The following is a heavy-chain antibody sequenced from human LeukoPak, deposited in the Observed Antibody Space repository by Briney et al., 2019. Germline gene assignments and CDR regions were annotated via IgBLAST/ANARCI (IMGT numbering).Heavy chain of an antibody. J-gene: IGHJ3*02. Sequence: SETLSLTCTVSGHSISSGYYWGWIRQPPGKGLEWIGSIYHSGSTYYNPSLKSRVTISVDTSENQFSLKLSSVTAADTAVYYCARSRFLEWLVHDAFDIWGQGTMVTVSS. D-gene: IGHD3-3*01. CDR1: GHSISSGYY. V-gene: IGHV4-38-2*02. CDR2: IYHSGST. CDR3: ARSRFLEWLVHDAFDI.